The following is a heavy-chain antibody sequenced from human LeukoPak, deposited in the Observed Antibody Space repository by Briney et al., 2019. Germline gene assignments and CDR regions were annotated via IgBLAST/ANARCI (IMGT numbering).Heavy chain of an antibody. CDR1: GFNFNNAW. D-gene: IGHD1-26*01. CDR2: IKQDGSEK. CDR3: TRDYRGTFDY. V-gene: IGHV3-7*03. J-gene: IGHJ4*02. Sequence: GGSLRLSCTTSGFNFNNAWMSWVRQAPGKGLEWVANIKQDGSEKNYVDSVKGRFTISRDNAKNSLYLQMNSLRAEGTAVYYCTRDYRGTFDYWGQGTLVTVSS.